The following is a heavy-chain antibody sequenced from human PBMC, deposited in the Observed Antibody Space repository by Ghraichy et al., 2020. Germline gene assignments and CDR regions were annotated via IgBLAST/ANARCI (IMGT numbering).Heavy chain of an antibody. V-gene: IGHV3-48*01. CDR2: ISSSSKFI. D-gene: IGHD4-23*01. CDR3: ARASRVVRFYYYDAMDV. Sequence: GGSLRLSCAASGFTFSSYNINWVRQAPGKGLEWISYISSSSKFISYADSVKGRFTISRDNAKNSLYLQMNSPRGEDTAVYYCARASRVVRFYYYDAMDVWGQGTTVTVSS. J-gene: IGHJ6*02. CDR1: GFTFSSYN.